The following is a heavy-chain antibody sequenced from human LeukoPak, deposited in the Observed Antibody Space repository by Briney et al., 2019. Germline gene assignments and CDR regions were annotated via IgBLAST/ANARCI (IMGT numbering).Heavy chain of an antibody. J-gene: IGHJ4*02. CDR3: ARPQDSTVTKEYYFDY. Sequence: ASVKVSCKASGDTFTSYGISWVRHAPGQGREWMGWISAYNGNTNYAQKLQGRVTMTTETSTSTAYMELRSLRSDDTAVYYCARPQDSTVTKEYYFDYWGQGTLVTVSS. D-gene: IGHD4-17*01. CDR1: GDTFTSYG. CDR2: ISAYNGNT. V-gene: IGHV1-18*04.